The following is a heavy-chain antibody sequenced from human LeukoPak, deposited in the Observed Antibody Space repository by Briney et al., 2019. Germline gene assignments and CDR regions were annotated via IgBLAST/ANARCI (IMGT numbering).Heavy chain of an antibody. CDR2: IYYSGST. CDR1: GGSISSYY. D-gene: IGHD2-2*01. V-gene: IGHV4-59*01. J-gene: IGHJ5*02. Sequence: SETLSLTCTVSGGSISSYYWSWIRQPPGKGLEWIGYIYYSGSTNYNPSLKSRVTISVDTSKNQFSLKLSSVTAADTAVYYCARVLYCSSTSCSDFGNWFDPWGQGTLVTVPS. CDR3: ARVLYCSSTSCSDFGNWFDP.